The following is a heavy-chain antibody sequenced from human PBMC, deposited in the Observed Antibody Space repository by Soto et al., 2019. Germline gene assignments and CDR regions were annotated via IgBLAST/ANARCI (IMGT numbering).Heavy chain of an antibody. Sequence: QVQLVQSGAEVKKPGSSVKVSCKASGGTFSSYTISWVRQAPGQGLEWMGRIIPILGIANYAKKFQGRVTITADKSTGTASMELSSMRSEDTAVYYCATQVSCSNSCLGVYWYFDLWGRGTLVTVSS. CDR2: IIPILGIA. CDR3: ATQVSCSNSCLGVYWYFDL. J-gene: IGHJ2*01. D-gene: IGHD2-2*01. CDR1: GGTFSSYT. V-gene: IGHV1-69*02.